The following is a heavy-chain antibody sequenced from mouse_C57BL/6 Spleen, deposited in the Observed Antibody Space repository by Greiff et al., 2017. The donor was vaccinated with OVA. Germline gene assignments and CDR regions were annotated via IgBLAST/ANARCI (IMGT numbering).Heavy chain of an antibody. CDR2: IDPSDSYT. J-gene: IGHJ2*01. CDR1: GYTFTSYW. Sequence: QVQLQQPGAELVMPGASVTLSCKASGYTFTSYWMHWVKQRPGQGLEWIGEIDPSDSYTNYNQKIKGKSTLTVDKSSSTAYMQLSSLTSEDSAVYYCARAYGNYYFDYWGQGTTLTVSS. V-gene: IGHV1-69*01. D-gene: IGHD2-10*02. CDR3: ARAYGNYYFDY.